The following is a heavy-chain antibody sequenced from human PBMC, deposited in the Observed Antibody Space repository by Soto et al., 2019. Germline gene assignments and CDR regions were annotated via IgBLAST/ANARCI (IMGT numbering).Heavy chain of an antibody. D-gene: IGHD2-15*01. CDR1: GFTFSSYS. CDR3: ARDDHIVVVVAATRLDYYGMDV. J-gene: IGHJ6*02. CDR2: ISSSSSYI. Sequence: GGSLRLSCAASGFTFSSYSMNWVRQAPGKGLEWVSSISSSSSYIYYADSVKGRFTISRDNAKNSLYLQMNSLRAEDTAVYYCARDDHIVVVVAATRLDYYGMDVWGQGTTVTVSS. V-gene: IGHV3-21*01.